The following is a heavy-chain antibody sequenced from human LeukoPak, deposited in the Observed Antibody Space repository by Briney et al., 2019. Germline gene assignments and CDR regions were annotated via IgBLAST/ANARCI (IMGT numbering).Heavy chain of an antibody. CDR2: ISGSGGST. Sequence: PGGSLRLSCAGSGFTFSSYAMSWVRQAPGKGLEWVSAISGSGGSTYYADSVKGRFTISRDNSKNTLYLQMNSLRAEDTAVYYFAKDDAYSSGWYVVWGQGTTVTVSS. D-gene: IGHD6-19*01. CDR3: AKDDAYSSGWYVV. V-gene: IGHV3-23*01. J-gene: IGHJ6*02. CDR1: GFTFSSYA.